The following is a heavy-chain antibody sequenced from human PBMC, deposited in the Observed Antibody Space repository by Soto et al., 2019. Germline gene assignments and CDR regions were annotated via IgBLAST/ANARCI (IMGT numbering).Heavy chain of an antibody. J-gene: IGHJ6*02. CDR2: IYRGGST. V-gene: IGHV3-53*01. Sequence: EVQLVESGGGLIQPGGSLRLSCAASGFTVSSNYMSWVRQAPGKGLEWVSVIYRGGSTYYADSVKGRFTISRDNSKNTLYLQMNRLRAEDTAVYYCASASYCSGGSCYASYYYYGMDVWGQGTTVTVSS. D-gene: IGHD2-15*01. CDR1: GFTVSSNY. CDR3: ASASYCSGGSCYASYYYYGMDV.